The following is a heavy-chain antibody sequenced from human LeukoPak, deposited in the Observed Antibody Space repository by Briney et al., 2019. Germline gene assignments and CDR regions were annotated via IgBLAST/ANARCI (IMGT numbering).Heavy chain of an antibody. Sequence: PSETLSLTYTVSGGSISNYYWSWIRPPPGKELEWIGEINHSGSTNYNPSLKSRVTISVDTSKNQFSLKLSSVTAADTAVYYCARRGGLTIFGVVMEYFFAYWGQGTLVTVSS. D-gene: IGHD3-3*01. CDR2: INHSGST. CDR3: ARRGGLTIFGVVMEYFFAY. V-gene: IGHV4-34*01. J-gene: IGHJ4*02. CDR1: GGSISNYY.